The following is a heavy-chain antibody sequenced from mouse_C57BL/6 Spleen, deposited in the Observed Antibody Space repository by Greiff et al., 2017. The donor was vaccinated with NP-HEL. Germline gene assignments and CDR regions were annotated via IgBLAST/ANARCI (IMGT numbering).Heavy chain of an antibody. CDR1: GYTFTDYY. Sequence: VQLHQSGAELVKPGASVKISCKASGYTFTDYYINWVKQRPGQGLEWIGKIGPGSGSTYYNEKFKGKATLTADKSSSTDYMQLSSLTSEDSAVYFCANYYGSSYGFAYWGQGTLVNVS. V-gene: IGHV1-77*01. CDR2: IGPGSGST. D-gene: IGHD1-1*01. J-gene: IGHJ3*01. CDR3: ANYYGSSYGFAY.